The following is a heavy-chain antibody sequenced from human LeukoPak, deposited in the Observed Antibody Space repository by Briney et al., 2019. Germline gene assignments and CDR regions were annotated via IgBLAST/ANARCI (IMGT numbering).Heavy chain of an antibody. D-gene: IGHD6-13*01. CDR3: AKALVGAYYYYGMDV. Sequence: GGSLRLSCAASGFTFSSYGMYWVRQAPGKGLEWVSSISSSSTYIYYADSVKGRFTISRDNSKNTLYLQMNSLRAEDTAVYYCAKALVGAYYYYGMDVWGQGTTVTVSS. J-gene: IGHJ6*02. CDR1: GFTFSSYG. V-gene: IGHV3-21*04. CDR2: ISSSSTYI.